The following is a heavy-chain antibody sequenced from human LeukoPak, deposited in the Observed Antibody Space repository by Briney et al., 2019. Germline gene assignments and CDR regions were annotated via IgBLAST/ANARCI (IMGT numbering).Heavy chain of an antibody. Sequence: SEALSLTCSVSGGSISSPYWSWIRQSAGKGLEWIGRMCTSGNTIYNPSLKSRVTMSVDTSKNQFSLKLSSVTAADTAVYYCARDNSGSYMGGGAFDIWGQGTMVTVSS. V-gene: IGHV4-4*07. D-gene: IGHD1-26*01. CDR3: ARDNSGSYMGGGAFDI. CDR2: MCTSGNT. CDR1: GGSISSPY. J-gene: IGHJ3*02.